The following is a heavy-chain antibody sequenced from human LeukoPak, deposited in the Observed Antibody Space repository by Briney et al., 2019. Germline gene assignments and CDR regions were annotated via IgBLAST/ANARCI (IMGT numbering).Heavy chain of an antibody. V-gene: IGHV3-7*01. CDR1: GFTLSTYW. J-gene: IGHJ4*02. CDR3: ASWGAGGNS. Sequence: GGSLRLSCAASGFTLSTYWMNWVRQVPGKGLDWVANINPDGSGKRYVDSVKGRFTIARDNADNSLSLQMNSLRAEDTAVYYCASWGAGGNSWGQGTLVTVSS. D-gene: IGHD3-16*01. CDR2: INPDGSGK.